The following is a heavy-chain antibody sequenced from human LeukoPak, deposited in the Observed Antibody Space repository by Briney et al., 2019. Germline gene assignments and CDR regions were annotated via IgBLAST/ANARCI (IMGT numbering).Heavy chain of an antibody. CDR2: IYFSGSS. D-gene: IGHD5-24*01. Sequence: PSETLSLTCTVSGGSISNYYWSWIRQSPGKGLGWIGYIYFSGSSNYNPSLKSRVTMSVDTSKNQFSLRLNSVTAADTAVYYCARHVRSGYNLLDYWGQGTLVTVSS. V-gene: IGHV4-59*08. CDR3: ARHVRSGYNLLDY. CDR1: GGSISNYY. J-gene: IGHJ4*02.